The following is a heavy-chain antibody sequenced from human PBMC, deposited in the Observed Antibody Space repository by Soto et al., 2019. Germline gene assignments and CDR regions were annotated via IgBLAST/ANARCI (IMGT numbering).Heavy chain of an antibody. J-gene: IGHJ6*02. CDR1: GGTFSSYA. CDR2: IIPIFGTA. D-gene: IGHD3-3*01. CDR3: AARDFWSGYYSGNYYYGMDV. V-gene: IGHV1-69*12. Sequence: QVQLVQSGAEVKKPGSSVKVSCKASGGTFSSYAISWVRQAPGQGLEWMGGIIPIFGTANYAQKFQGRVTITADESTSTAYMELSRLRSEDTAVCYCAARDFWSGYYSGNYYYGMDVWGQGTTVTVSS.